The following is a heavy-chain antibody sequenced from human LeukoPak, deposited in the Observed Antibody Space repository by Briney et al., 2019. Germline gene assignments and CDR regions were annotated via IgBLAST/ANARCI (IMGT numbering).Heavy chain of an antibody. CDR2: MNPNSGNT. Sequence: ASVKVSCKASGYTFTSYDINWVRQATGQGLEWMGWMNPNSGNTGYAQKFQGRVTMTTDTSTSTAYMELRSLRSDDTAVYYCARVSVAKFPDYWGQGTLVTVSS. J-gene: IGHJ4*02. CDR1: GYTFTSYD. V-gene: IGHV1-8*01. CDR3: ARVSVAKFPDY.